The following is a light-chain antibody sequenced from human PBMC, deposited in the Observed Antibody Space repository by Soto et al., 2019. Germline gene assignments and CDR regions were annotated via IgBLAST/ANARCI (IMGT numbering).Light chain of an antibody. V-gene: IGKV3-20*01. J-gene: IGKJ1*01. CDR2: GAS. Sequence: EVVLTQSPGTLYLSPGDRVALSCRASQTLSGSHLAWYQQKPGQAPRLLIYGASIRLTGIPDRFSGSGSGTDFTLPISRLEPDGFAVYYCQLYGTSPRTFGQGTKVEIK. CDR1: QTLSGSH. CDR3: QLYGTSPRT.